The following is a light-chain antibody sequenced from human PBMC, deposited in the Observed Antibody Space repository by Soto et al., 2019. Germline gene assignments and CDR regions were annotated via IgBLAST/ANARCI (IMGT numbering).Light chain of an antibody. V-gene: IGKV1-9*01. CDR3: QQLKSYPLT. Sequence: DIQLTQSPSFLSASVGDRVTITCRASQDISDYLAWYQQRPGKAPKLLIYAASTLQSGVPSRFSGSGSGTEFTLTISSLQPEDFATYSCQQLKSYPLTFGGGTKVDIK. CDR1: QDISDY. CDR2: AAS. J-gene: IGKJ4*01.